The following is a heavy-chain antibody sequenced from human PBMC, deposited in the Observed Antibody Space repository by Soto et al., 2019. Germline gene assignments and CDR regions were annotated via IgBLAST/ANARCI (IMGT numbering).Heavy chain of an antibody. CDR2: IYYSGST. Sequence: SETLSLTCTVSGGSISSSSYYWGWIRQPPGKGLEWIGSIYYSGSTYYNPSLKSRVTISVDTSKNQFSLKLSSVTAADTAVYYCARRVVTANYYGMDVWGQGTTVTVSS. D-gene: IGHD2-21*02. CDR3: ARRVVTANYYGMDV. CDR1: GGSISSSSYY. V-gene: IGHV4-39*01. J-gene: IGHJ6*02.